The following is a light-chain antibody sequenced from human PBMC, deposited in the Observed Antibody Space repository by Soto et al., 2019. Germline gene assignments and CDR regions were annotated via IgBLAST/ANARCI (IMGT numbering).Light chain of an antibody. CDR2: AAS. V-gene: IGKV3-20*01. Sequence: EIVLTQSPGTLSLSPGERATLSCRASQGVGRTYLAWYQQKPGQAPRLLIYAASSRATGIPDRFSGSGSGTDFTLTISSLEPEDFAVYYCQQYGASPWTFGQGTKVEIK. CDR3: QQYGASPWT. J-gene: IGKJ1*01. CDR1: QGVGRTY.